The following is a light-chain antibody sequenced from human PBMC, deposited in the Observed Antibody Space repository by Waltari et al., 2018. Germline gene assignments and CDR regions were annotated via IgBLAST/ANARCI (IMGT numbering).Light chain of an antibody. Sequence: SYELTQPSSVSVSPGQTARITCSGDVLGRKYARWFQQKPGQAPVLVIYKDSGRPSGIPERFSGSSSGTTVTLTINGAQVEDEADYYCYAATDNNRVFGGGTKLIVL. CDR1: VLGRKY. CDR2: KDS. CDR3: YAATDNNRV. V-gene: IGLV3-27*01. J-gene: IGLJ3*02.